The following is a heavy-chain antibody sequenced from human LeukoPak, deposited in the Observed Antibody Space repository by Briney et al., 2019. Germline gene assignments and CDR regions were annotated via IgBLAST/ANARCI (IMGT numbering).Heavy chain of an antibody. D-gene: IGHD5-18*01. Sequence: GGSLRLSCAASGFTISTYGMHWVRQAPGKGLEWVALISYDGSDKYYADSVKGRFTISRDNSKNTLYLQMNSLRPEDTAVYYCAKDVGTALGFAAFDIWGQGTMVTVSS. V-gene: IGHV3-30*18. J-gene: IGHJ3*02. CDR1: GFTISTYG. CDR2: ISYDGSDK. CDR3: AKDVGTALGFAAFDI.